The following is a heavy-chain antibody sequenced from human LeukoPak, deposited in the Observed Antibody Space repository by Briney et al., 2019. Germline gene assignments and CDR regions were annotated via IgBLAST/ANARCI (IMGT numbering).Heavy chain of an antibody. Sequence: GGSLRLSCAASGFTFSDYYMSWIRQAPGKGLEWVSYISSSSSYTNYADSVKGRFTISRDNAKNSLYLQMNSLRAEDTGVYYCARGEGELGVDYWGQGTLVTVSS. CDR3: ARGEGELGVDY. J-gene: IGHJ4*02. CDR1: GFTFSDYY. V-gene: IGHV3-11*06. D-gene: IGHD7-27*01. CDR2: ISSSSSYT.